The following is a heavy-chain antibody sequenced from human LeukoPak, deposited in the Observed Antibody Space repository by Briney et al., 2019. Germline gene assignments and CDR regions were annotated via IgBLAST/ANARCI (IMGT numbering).Heavy chain of an antibody. J-gene: IGHJ4*02. V-gene: IGHV1-46*01. CDR2: INPSGGST. Sequence: ASVKVSCKASGYTFTSYYMHWVRQAPGQGLEWMGIINPSGGSTSYALKFQGRVTMTRDTSTSTVYMELSSLRSEDTAVYYCASSRDGYNSLDYWGQGTLVTVSS. CDR1: GYTFTSYY. D-gene: IGHD5-24*01. CDR3: ASSRDGYNSLDY.